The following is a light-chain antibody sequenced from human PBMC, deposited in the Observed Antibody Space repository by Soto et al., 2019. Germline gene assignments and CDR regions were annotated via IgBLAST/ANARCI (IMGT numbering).Light chain of an antibody. CDR2: EGS. J-gene: IGLJ2*01. V-gene: IGLV2-23*03. CDR1: SSDFGIYDL. Sequence: QSVLAQPASVSGSPGQSITISCTATSSDFGIYDLVSWYQQYPGKAPKVIIFEGSKRPSGVSDRFSGSTSGNTASLTISGLQAEDEADYYCCSYAGNRTFVFGGGTQVTVL. CDR3: CSYAGNRTFV.